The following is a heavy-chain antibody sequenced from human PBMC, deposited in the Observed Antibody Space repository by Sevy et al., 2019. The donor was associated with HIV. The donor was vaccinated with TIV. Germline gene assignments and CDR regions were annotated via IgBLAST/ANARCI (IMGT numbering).Heavy chain of an antibody. CDR2: INTNSGNP. Sequence: ASVKVSCKGSGYTFTNYGLIWVRQAPGHGLEYMGRINTNSGNPTFAPGFAGRFVFSLDTSVSTAFLQIDSIKAEDTALYYCARAHYNYFDTWGQGSLVTVSS. D-gene: IGHD3-9*01. J-gene: IGHJ4*02. V-gene: IGHV7-4-1*01. CDR1: GYTFTNYG. CDR3: ARAHYNYFDT.